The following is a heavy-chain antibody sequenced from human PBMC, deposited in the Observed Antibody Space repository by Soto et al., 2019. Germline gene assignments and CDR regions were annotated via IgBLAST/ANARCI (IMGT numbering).Heavy chain of an antibody. CDR3: ARDQPKAYCGGDCYSAHLSFDP. V-gene: IGHV3-48*04. CDR1: GFTFSSYS. D-gene: IGHD2-21*02. CDR2: ISSSGSTI. Sequence: GGSLRLSCAASGFTFSSYSMNWVRQAPGKGLEWVSYISSSGSTIYYADSVKGRFTISRDNAKNSLYLQMNSLRAEDTAVYYCARDQPKAYCGGDCYSAHLSFDPWGQGTLVTVSS. J-gene: IGHJ5*02.